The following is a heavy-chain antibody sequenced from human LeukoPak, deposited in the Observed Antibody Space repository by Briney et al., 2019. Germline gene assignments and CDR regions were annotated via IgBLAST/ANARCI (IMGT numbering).Heavy chain of an antibody. D-gene: IGHD3-10*01. Sequence: GGSLRLSCAAPGFTFSSYGMHWVRQAPGKGLEWVAVIWYDGSNKYYADSVKGRFTISRDNSKNTLYLQMNSLRAEDTAVYYCAKDSAITMAHYFDYWGQGTLVTVSS. J-gene: IGHJ4*02. CDR2: IWYDGSNK. V-gene: IGHV3-33*06. CDR1: GFTFSSYG. CDR3: AKDSAITMAHYFDY.